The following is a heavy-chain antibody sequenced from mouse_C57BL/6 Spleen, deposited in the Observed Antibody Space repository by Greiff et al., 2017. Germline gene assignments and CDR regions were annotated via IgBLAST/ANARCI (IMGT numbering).Heavy chain of an antibody. CDR3: ARSRDYPYAMDY. V-gene: IGHV1-61*01. CDR1: GYTFTSYW. J-gene: IGHJ4*01. D-gene: IGHD2-4*01. CDR2: IYPSDSET. Sequence: QVQLQQPGAELVRPGSSVKLSCKASGYTFTSYWMDWVKQRPGQGLEWIGNIYPSDSETNYNQKFKDKATLTVDKSSSTAYMQLSSLTSEDSAVYYCARSRDYPYAMDYWGQGTSVTVSS.